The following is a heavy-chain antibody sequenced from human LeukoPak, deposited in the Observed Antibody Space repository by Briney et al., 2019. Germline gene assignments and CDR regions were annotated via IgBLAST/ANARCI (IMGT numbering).Heavy chain of an antibody. Sequence: GGSLRLSCAASGFTFSSYSMNWVRQAPGKGLEWVAAISYDGNNKYYADSVKGRFTISRDNSKNTLYLQMNSVRDEDTAVYYCARDIGGLDGDGLDYWGQGTLVTVSS. CDR2: ISYDGNNK. V-gene: IGHV3-30*03. D-gene: IGHD4-17*01. CDR1: GFTFSSYS. CDR3: ARDIGGLDGDGLDY. J-gene: IGHJ4*02.